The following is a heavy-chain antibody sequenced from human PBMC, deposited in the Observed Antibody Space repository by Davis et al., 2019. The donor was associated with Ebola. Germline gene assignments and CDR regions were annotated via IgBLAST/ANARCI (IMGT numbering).Heavy chain of an antibody. CDR3: ARADYYDSSGYKPYTFDI. CDR2: INHSGST. D-gene: IGHD3-22*01. Sequence: SETLSLTCAVYGGSFSGYYWSWIRQPPGKGLEWIGEINHSGSTNYNPSLKSRVTISVDTSKNQFSLKLSSVTAADTAVYYCARADYYDSSGYKPYTFDIWGQGTMVTVSS. V-gene: IGHV4-34*09. CDR1: GGSFSGYY. J-gene: IGHJ3*02.